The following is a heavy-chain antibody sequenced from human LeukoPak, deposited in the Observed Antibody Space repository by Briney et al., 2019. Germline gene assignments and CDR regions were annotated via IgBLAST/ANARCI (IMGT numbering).Heavy chain of an antibody. CDR3: ASDTSWYSSGWYRGYGVNWFDP. D-gene: IGHD6-19*01. V-gene: IGHV1-69*01. CDR2: IIPIFGTA. CDR1: GGTFSSYA. J-gene: IGHJ5*02. Sequence: VASVKVSCKASGGTFSSYAISWVRQAPGQGLEWMGGIIPIFGTANYAQKFQGRVTITADESTSTAYMELSSLRSEDTAVYYCASDTSWYSSGWYRGYGVNWFDPWGQGTLVTVSS.